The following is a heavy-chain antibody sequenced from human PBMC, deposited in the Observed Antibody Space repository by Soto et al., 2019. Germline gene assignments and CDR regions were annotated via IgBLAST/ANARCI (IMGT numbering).Heavy chain of an antibody. CDR2: IDLSDSYT. V-gene: IGHV5-10-1*01. CDR3: ARHTRIRPAVVQRFGLNV. D-gene: IGHD2-2*01. CDR1: GYTFTNSW. J-gene: IGHJ6*02. Sequence: PGESLKISCKGSGYTFTNSWISWVRQMPGQGLEWMGRIDLSDSYTTYNPSLQDHFPISVNTPISTAYLQWRRLKAPDTPMYLCARHTRIRPAVVQRFGLNVWGQGTAVTVTS.